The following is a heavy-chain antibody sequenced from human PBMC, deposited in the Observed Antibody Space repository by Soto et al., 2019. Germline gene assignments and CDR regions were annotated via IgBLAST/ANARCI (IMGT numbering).Heavy chain of an antibody. J-gene: IGHJ4*02. CDR1: GYTFTSFG. CDR3: ARDLGGWPDY. V-gene: IGHV1-18*01. D-gene: IGHD2-15*01. Sequence: GASVKVSCKASGYTFTSFGISWVRQAPGQGLEWMGWINADKGNTKYAQQFQGRVTMTTDTSASTAYMELSSLRSEDTAVYYCARDLGGWPDYWGQGTLVTVSS. CDR2: INADKGNT.